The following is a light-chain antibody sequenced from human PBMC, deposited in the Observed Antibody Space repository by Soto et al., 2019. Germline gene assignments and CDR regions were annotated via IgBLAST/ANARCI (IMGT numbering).Light chain of an antibody. Sequence: QSALTQPASVSGSPGQSITISCTGTGSDVGEYNLVSWYQQHPGKAPKLMIFDVNNRPSGVSHRFSGSKSGNTASLTISGLQAEEEADYYCCSYAGGFTWVFGGGTKLTVL. V-gene: IGLV2-23*02. CDR1: GSDVGEYNL. CDR3: CSYAGGFTWV. CDR2: DVN. J-gene: IGLJ3*02.